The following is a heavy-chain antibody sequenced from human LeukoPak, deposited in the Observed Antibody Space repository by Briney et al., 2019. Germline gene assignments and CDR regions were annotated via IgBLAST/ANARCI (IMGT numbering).Heavy chain of an antibody. CDR3: AKDSTPMVRGVEPFDY. CDR2: ISHDGDNR. V-gene: IGHV3-30*18. Sequence: GGSLRLSCSASGFTFSYYGMHWVRQAPGKGLEWVAVISHDGDNRYYADSVKGRFTISRDNSENTLNLQMNSLRAEDTAVYFGAKDSTPMVRGVEPFDYWGQGTLVTVSS. CDR1: GFTFSYYG. J-gene: IGHJ4*02. D-gene: IGHD3-10*01.